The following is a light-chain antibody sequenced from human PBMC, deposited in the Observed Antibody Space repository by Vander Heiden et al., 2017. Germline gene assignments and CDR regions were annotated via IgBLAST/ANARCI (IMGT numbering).Light chain of an antibody. CDR1: LSLLHSNGYNY. J-gene: IGKJ2*01. V-gene: IGKV2-28*01. CDR2: LGS. Sequence: DIVLTPSPLSLPVTPGEPASISCRSSLSLLHSNGYNYLDWYLQKPGQSPQLLIYLGSNRASGVPDRFSGSGSGTDFTLRHSRVEAEDVGVYYCMQALQTVYTFGQGTKLEIK. CDR3: MQALQTVYT.